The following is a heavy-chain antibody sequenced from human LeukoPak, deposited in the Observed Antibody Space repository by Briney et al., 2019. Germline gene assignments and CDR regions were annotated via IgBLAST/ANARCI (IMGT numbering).Heavy chain of an antibody. D-gene: IGHD3-22*01. V-gene: IGHV1-2*02. CDR2: INPNSGGT. Sequence: GASVKVSCKTSGYTFTDYYIHWVRQAPGQGPEWMGWINPNSGGTNYAQNLQGRVTMTRDTSISTAYMELRSLRSDDTAVYYCARDRALVVAPDYWGQGTLVTVSS. CDR3: ARDRALVVAPDY. J-gene: IGHJ4*02. CDR1: GYTFTDYY.